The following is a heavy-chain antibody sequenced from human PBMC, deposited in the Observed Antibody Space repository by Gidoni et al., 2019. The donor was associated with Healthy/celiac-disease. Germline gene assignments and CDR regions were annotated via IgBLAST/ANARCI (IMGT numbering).Heavy chain of an antibody. CDR2: IYSGGST. D-gene: IGHD5-12*01. CDR1: GFTVSSNY. CDR3: ARLSWLRRMEGSGWFDP. V-gene: IGHV3-53*02. Sequence: EVQLVETGGGLIQPGGSLRLSCAAPGFTVSSNYMSWVRQAPGKGLEWVSVIYSGGSTYYADSVKGRFTISRDNSKNTLYLQMNSLRAEDTAVYYCARLSWLRRMEGSGWFDPWGQGTLVTVSS. J-gene: IGHJ5*02.